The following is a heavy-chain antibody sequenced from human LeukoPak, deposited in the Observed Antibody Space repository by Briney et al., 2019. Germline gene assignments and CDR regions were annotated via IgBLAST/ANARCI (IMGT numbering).Heavy chain of an antibody. J-gene: IGHJ4*02. CDR2: ISTSSSYI. CDR3: ARDLYSRWLRLNPRFDY. CDR1: GFTFSSYS. V-gene: IGHV3-21*01. Sequence: GGSLRLSCAASGFTFSSYSMNWVRQAPGKGLEWVSSISTSSSYIYYADSVKGRFTISRDNAKNSLYLQMNSLRAEDTAVYYCARDLYSRWLRLNPRFDYWGQGTLVTVSS. D-gene: IGHD5-12*01.